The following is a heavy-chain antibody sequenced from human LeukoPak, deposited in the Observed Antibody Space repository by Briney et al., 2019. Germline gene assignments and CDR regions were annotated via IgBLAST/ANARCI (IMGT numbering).Heavy chain of an antibody. Sequence: GGSLRLSCAASGFTVSSNYMTWVRQAPGKGLEWVSVIYSGGSTYYVDSVKGRFTISRDNSKNTLYLQMNSLRAEDTAVYYCARVSSSSYYYYGMDVWGQGTTVTVSS. D-gene: IGHD6-6*01. V-gene: IGHV3-66*02. J-gene: IGHJ6*02. CDR2: IYSGGST. CDR1: GFTVSSNY. CDR3: ARVSSSSYYYYGMDV.